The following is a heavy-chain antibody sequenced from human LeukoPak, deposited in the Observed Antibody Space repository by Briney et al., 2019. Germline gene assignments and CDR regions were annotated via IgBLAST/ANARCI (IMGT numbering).Heavy chain of an antibody. Sequence: SETLSLTCTVSGGSISSGGYYWSWIRQPPGKGLEWIGYIYHSGSTYYNPSLKSRVTISVDRSKNQFSLKLSSVTAADTAVYYCASRYMGRFGFDIWGQGTMVTVSS. V-gene: IGHV4-30-2*01. CDR1: GGSISSGGYY. CDR2: IYHSGST. CDR3: ASRYMGRFGFDI. J-gene: IGHJ3*02. D-gene: IGHD3-16*02.